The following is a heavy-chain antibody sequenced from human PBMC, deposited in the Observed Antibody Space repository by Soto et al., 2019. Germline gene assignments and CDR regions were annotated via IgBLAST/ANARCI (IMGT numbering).Heavy chain of an antibody. V-gene: IGHV3-30-3*01. J-gene: IGHJ6*02. CDR1: GFTFSRNV. CDR2: ISYDGSNE. D-gene: IGHD2-2*01. Sequence: GGSLRLSCAGSGFTFSRNVMHWVRQAPGKGLEWVAFISYDGSNEYYADSVKGRFTISRDNSKNTLYLQMNSLRPEDTSVYYCASGYCSTTSCFYGMDVWGQGTTVTVSS. CDR3: ASGYCSTTSCFYGMDV.